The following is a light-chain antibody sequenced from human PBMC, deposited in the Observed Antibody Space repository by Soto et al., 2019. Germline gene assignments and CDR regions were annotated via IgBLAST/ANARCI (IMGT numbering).Light chain of an antibody. CDR2: EVT. Sequence: QSVLTQPPSASGSPGQSVTIPCTGTSSDVGRYDHVSWYQQHPGKAPKLMIYEVTRRPAGVPDRFSGSKSGNTASLTVSGLQAEDEADYYCSSYAGSDNPYAFGTGTKVTVL. CDR3: SSYAGSDNPYA. CDR1: SSDVGRYDH. J-gene: IGLJ1*01. V-gene: IGLV2-8*01.